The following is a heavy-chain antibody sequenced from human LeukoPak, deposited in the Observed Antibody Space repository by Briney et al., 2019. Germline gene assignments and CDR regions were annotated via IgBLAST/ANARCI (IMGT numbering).Heavy chain of an antibody. CDR2: IYTSGST. Sequence: KASQTLSLTCTVSGGSISSGSYYWSWIRQPAEKGLEWIGRIYTSGSTNYNPSLKSRVTISLDTSKNQFSLKLSSVTAADTAVYYCARERAYYDILPRWFDPWGQGTLVTVSS. V-gene: IGHV4-61*02. D-gene: IGHD3-9*01. CDR1: GGSISSGSYY. CDR3: ARERAYYDILPRWFDP. J-gene: IGHJ5*02.